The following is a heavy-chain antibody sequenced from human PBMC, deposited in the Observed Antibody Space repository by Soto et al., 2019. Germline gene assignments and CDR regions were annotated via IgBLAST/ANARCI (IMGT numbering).Heavy chain of an antibody. J-gene: IGHJ4*02. Sequence: SETLSLTCAVSGYSISSSNWWGWIRQPPGKGLEWIGYIYYSGTTYYNPSLKSRVTMSVDASKNQFSLNLSSVTAVDTAVYYCAGMRSRWSIDDWGLGTLVTVSS. CDR2: IYYSGTT. CDR3: AGMRSRWSIDD. D-gene: IGHD6-13*01. CDR1: GYSISSSNW. V-gene: IGHV4-28*01.